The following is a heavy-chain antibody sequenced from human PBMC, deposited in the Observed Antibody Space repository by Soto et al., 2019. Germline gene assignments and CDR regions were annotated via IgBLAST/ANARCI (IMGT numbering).Heavy chain of an antibody. J-gene: IGHJ5*02. CDR2: ISAYNGNT. V-gene: IGHV1-18*04. Sequence: ASVKVSCKASGYTFTGYYMHWVRQAPGQGLEWMGWISAYNGNTNYAQKLQGRVTMTTDTSTSTAYMELRSLRSDDTAVYYCARVASSGYSGFDPWGQGTLVTVSS. CDR1: GYTFTGYY. CDR3: ARVASSGYSGFDP. D-gene: IGHD3-22*01.